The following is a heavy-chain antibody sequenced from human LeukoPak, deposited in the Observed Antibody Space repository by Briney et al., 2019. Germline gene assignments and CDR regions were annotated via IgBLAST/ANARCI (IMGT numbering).Heavy chain of an antibody. Sequence: GGSLRLACAASGFTVNSDYMSWVRQAPGKGLEWVSVIYSAGSTYYADSVKGRFTISRDNSKNTLYLQMSSLRAEDTAVYYCAKRPISGIAAAGTNWFDPWGQGTLVTVSS. D-gene: IGHD6-13*01. CDR1: GFTVNSDY. V-gene: IGHV3-66*04. CDR2: IYSAGST. CDR3: AKRPISGIAAAGTNWFDP. J-gene: IGHJ5*02.